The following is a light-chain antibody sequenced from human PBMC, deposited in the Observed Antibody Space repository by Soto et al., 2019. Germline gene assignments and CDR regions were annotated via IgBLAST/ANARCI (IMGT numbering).Light chain of an antibody. CDR1: QSVSSN. J-gene: IGKJ5*01. Sequence: EIVMTQSPATLSVSPGERATLSCWASQSVSSNLAWYQQKPGQAPRLLIYGASTRATGIPARFSGSGSGTEFTLTISSLQSEDSAVYYCQQRNVWPPVTFGQGTRLEIK. V-gene: IGKV3-15*01. CDR3: QQRNVWPPVT. CDR2: GAS.